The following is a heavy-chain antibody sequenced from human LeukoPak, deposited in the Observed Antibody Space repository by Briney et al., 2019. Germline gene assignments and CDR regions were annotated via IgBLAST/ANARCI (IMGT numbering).Heavy chain of an antibody. D-gene: IGHD1-26*01. Sequence: GGSLRLSCAASGFTFSSYAMTWVRQAPGKGLEWVSGISDNGGGTYYADSVKGRFTISRDFSKNTLFLQMNSLRTEDTAVYYCAKVTVGASYYSDYWGQGTLVTVSS. CDR3: AKVTVGASYYSDY. CDR2: ISDNGGGT. CDR1: GFTFSSYA. J-gene: IGHJ4*02. V-gene: IGHV3-23*01.